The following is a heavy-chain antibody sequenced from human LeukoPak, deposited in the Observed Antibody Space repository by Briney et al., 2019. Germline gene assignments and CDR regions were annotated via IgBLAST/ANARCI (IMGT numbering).Heavy chain of an antibody. Sequence: GGSLRLSCAASGFTFSSYAMHWVRQAPGKGLEWVAVISYDGSNKYYADSVKGRFTISRDNSKNTLYLQMNSLRAEDTAVYYYAKTTYYDFRGDYPEYYFDYWGQGTLVTVSS. V-gene: IGHV3-30-3*02. CDR2: ISYDGSNK. J-gene: IGHJ4*02. D-gene: IGHD3-3*01. CDR1: GFTFSSYA. CDR3: AKTTYYDFRGDYPEYYFDY.